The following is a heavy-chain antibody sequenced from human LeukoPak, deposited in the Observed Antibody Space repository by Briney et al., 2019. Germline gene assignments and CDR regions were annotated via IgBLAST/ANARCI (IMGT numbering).Heavy chain of an antibody. Sequence: QPSETLSLTCAVYGGSFSGYYWSWIRQPPGKGLEWIGEINHSGSTNYNPSLKSRVTISVDTSKNQFSLKLSSVTAADTAVYYCARDRFGENYWGQGTLVTVSS. CDR2: INHSGST. CDR3: ARDRFGENY. CDR1: GGSFSGYY. V-gene: IGHV4-34*01. D-gene: IGHD3-10*01. J-gene: IGHJ4*02.